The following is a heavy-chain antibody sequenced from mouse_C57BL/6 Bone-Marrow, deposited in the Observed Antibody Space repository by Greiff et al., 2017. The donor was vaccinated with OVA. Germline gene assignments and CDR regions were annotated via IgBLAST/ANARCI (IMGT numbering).Heavy chain of an antibody. J-gene: IGHJ2*01. CDR2: IYPGDGDT. V-gene: IGHV1-82*01. CDR3: SRHEDGYYASYFDF. CDR1: GYAFSSSW. Sequence: VQLHQSGPELVKPGASVKISCTASGYAFSSSWMNWVKQRPGKGLAWIGRIYPGDGDTTYNGKFKGKATLTADKSSSTAYMQLSSLPSEDSAVYVCSRHEDGYYASYFDFWGQGTTLTVSS. D-gene: IGHD2-3*01.